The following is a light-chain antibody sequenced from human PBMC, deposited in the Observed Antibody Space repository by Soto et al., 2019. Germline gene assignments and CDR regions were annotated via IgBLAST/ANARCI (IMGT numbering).Light chain of an antibody. CDR2: AAS. Sequence: DIQMTQSPTSLSASVGDRVTITCRASQDIRNIVAWYQQKPGKAPKLLIYAASTLQSGVPSRFSGSGSGTDFTLTISSLQPEDVATYSCQKYSSVPFFGPGTKVEIK. CDR1: QDIRNI. J-gene: IGKJ3*01. V-gene: IGKV1-27*01. CDR3: QKYSSVPF.